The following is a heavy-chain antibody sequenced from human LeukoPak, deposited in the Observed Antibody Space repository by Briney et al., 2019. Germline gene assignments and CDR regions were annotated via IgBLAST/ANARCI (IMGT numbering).Heavy chain of an antibody. Sequence: GESLKISCKASGYSFTSYWIGGVRQMLGKGLEWMGIINPGDSDTRYSPSFQGQVTITAEKSISTAYLQWSSLKASDTAMYYCARHSYYYGSGIDYWGQGTLVTVSS. CDR3: ARHSYYYGSGIDY. V-gene: IGHV5-51*01. J-gene: IGHJ4*02. CDR1: GYSFTSYW. CDR2: INPGDSDT. D-gene: IGHD3-10*01.